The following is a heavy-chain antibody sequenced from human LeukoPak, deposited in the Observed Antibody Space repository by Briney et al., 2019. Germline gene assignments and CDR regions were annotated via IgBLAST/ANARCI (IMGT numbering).Heavy chain of an antibody. CDR2: IIPIFGTA. J-gene: IGHJ5*02. CDR1: GGTFSSYA. CDR3: ARTGGDCSSTSCYRNWFDP. Sequence: SVKVSCKASGGTFSSYAISWVRQAPGQGLEWMGGIIPIFGTANYAQKFQGRVTITADESTGTAYMELSSLRSEDTAVYYCARTGGDCSSTSCYRNWFDPWGQGTLVTVSS. V-gene: IGHV1-69*13. D-gene: IGHD2-2*01.